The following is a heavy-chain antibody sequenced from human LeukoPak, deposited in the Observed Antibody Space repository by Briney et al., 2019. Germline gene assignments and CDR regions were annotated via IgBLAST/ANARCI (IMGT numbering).Heavy chain of an antibody. D-gene: IGHD7-27*01. CDR2: IYTSGST. CDR3: ARGWGLMGLDAFDI. V-gene: IGHV4-4*07. J-gene: IGHJ3*02. CDR1: GGSISRYY. Sequence: PSETLSLTCTVAGGSISRYYWSWIRQPAGKGLEWIGRIYTSGSTNYNPSLKSRVTMSVDPSKNQFPLKLSSVTAADTAVYYCARGWGLMGLDAFDIWGHGTMVTVSS.